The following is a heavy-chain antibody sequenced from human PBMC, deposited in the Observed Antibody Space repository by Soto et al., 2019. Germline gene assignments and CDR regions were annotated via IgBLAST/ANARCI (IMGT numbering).Heavy chain of an antibody. CDR3: ASEILYIWGSYRPHNWFDP. CDR2: INPSGGST. D-gene: IGHD3-16*02. J-gene: IGHJ5*02. Sequence: GPSVKVSCKASGYTFTSYYMHWVRQAPGQGLEWMGIINPSGGSTSYAQKFQGRVTMTRDTSTSTVYMELSSLRSEDTAVYYCASEILYIWGSYRPHNWFDPWGQGTLVTVSS. CDR1: GYTFTSYY. V-gene: IGHV1-46*03.